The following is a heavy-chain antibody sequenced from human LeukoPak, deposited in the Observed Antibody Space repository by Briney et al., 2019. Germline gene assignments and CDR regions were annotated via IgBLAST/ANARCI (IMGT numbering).Heavy chain of an antibody. J-gene: IGHJ4*02. CDR3: ARDGGATSGGHFDY. CDR2: IYYSGST. CDR1: GGSINSYY. Sequence: SETPSLTCTVSGGSINSYYWSWIRQPPGKGLEWIGYIYYSGSTNYNPSLKSRVTISVDTSKNQFSLKLSSVTAADTAVYYCARDGGATSGGHFDYWGQGTRVTVSS. V-gene: IGHV4-59*01. D-gene: IGHD1-26*01.